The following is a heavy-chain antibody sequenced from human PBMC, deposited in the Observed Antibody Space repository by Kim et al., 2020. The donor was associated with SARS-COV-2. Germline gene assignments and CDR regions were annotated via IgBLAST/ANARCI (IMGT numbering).Heavy chain of an antibody. CDR3: ARVSYDSSGYYNWFDP. V-gene: IGHV3-13*01. D-gene: IGHD3-22*01. Sequence: GSVKGRFTIPRENAKNSLYLQMNSLRAGDTAVYYCARVSYDSSGYYNWFDPWGQGTLVTVSS. J-gene: IGHJ5*02.